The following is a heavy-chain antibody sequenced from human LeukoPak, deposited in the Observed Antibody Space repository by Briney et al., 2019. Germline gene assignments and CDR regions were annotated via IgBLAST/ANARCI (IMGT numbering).Heavy chain of an antibody. D-gene: IGHD3-16*02. V-gene: IGHV4-38-2*01. CDR2: INHSGST. CDR3: ARDYVWGSYRRFDY. J-gene: IGHJ4*02. Sequence: PSETLSLTCAVSGYSISSGYYWVWLRQPPGKGLEWIGEINHSGSTNYNPSLKSRVTISVDTSKNQFSLKLSSVTAADTAVYYCARDYVWGSYRRFDYWGQGTLVTVSS. CDR1: GYSISSGYY.